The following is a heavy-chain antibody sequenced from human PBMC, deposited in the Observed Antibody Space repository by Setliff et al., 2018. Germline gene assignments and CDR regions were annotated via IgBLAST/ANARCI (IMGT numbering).Heavy chain of an antibody. Sequence: PSETLSLTCTVSSGSISSYYWSWIRRPPGKGLDCIGSIYYSGSTYYNPSLKSRVTISLDTSKNQFSLKLRSVTAADPAVYYCARFAGSSWVDYWGQGTLVTVSS. D-gene: IGHD6-13*01. CDR1: SGSISSYY. CDR2: IYYSGST. J-gene: IGHJ4*02. CDR3: ARFAGSSWVDY. V-gene: IGHV4-59*12.